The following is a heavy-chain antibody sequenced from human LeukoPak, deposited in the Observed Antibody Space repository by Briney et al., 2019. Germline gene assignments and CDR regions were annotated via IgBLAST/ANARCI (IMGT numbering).Heavy chain of an antibody. Sequence: PGRSLRLSCAASGFTFSSYGMHWVRQAPGKGLEWVAAISYDGSNKYYADSVKGRFTNSRDNSKNTLDLQMNSLRAEDTAVYYCAKVLGAAASPNYFDYWGQGALVTVSS. V-gene: IGHV3-30*18. CDR3: AKVLGAAASPNYFDY. D-gene: IGHD6-13*01. J-gene: IGHJ4*02. CDR2: ISYDGSNK. CDR1: GFTFSSYG.